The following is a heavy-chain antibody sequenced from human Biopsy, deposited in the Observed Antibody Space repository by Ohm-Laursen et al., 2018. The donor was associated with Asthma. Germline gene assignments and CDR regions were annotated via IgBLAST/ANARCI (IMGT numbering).Heavy chain of an antibody. V-gene: IGHV3-30*04. J-gene: IGHJ6*02. CDR1: GFTFDNYT. CDR3: ARGGLHYYEYYGMDV. Sequence: SLRLSCAAAGFTFDNYTMHWVRQAPGKGLEWVTIISYDGRNTYYADSVEGRFTISRDSSKNTLFLQMSSLRPEDTAVYYCARGGLHYYEYYGMDVWGQGTTVTVSS. CDR2: ISYDGRNT. D-gene: IGHD2-21*02.